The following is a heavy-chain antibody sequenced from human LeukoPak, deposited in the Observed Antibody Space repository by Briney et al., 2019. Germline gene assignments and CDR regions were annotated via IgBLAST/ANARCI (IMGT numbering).Heavy chain of an antibody. CDR3: ARVRTVATTYYFDC. Sequence: PSETLSLTCTVSGGSISSYYCSWIRQPAGKGLEWIGRIYTSGSTNYNPSLKSRVTISVDTSKNQFSLKLSSVTAADTAVYYCARVRTVATTYYFDCWGQGTLVTVSS. D-gene: IGHD5-12*01. CDR1: GGSISSYY. CDR2: IYTSGST. J-gene: IGHJ4*02. V-gene: IGHV4-4*07.